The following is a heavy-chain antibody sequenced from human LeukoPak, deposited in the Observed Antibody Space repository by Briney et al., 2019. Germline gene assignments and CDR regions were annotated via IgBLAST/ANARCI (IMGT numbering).Heavy chain of an antibody. CDR2: ISGYNGNT. J-gene: IGHJ3*02. CDR1: GYTFSSYG. Sequence: GASVKVSCKASGYTFSSYGISWVRQAPGQGLEWMGWISGYNGNTNYAEKLQGRVTMTTDTSTSTVYMELRSLRSADTAVYYCARDTHRTSDAFDIWGRGTMVTVSS. CDR3: ARDTHRTSDAFDI. V-gene: IGHV1-18*01.